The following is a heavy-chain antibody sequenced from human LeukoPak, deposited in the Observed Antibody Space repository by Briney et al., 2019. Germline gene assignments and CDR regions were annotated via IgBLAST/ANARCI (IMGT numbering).Heavy chain of an antibody. CDR2: INPNGGGT. V-gene: IGHV1-2*02. D-gene: IGHD3-10*01. J-gene: IGHJ5*02. Sequence: ASVKVSCKASGYTFTGYYMHWVRQAPGQGLEWMGWINPNGGGTNYAQKFQGRVTMTRDTSISTAYMELSRLRSDDTAVYYCAREWGYGSGSYFDPWGQGTLVTVSS. CDR3: AREWGYGSGSYFDP. CDR1: GYTFTGYY.